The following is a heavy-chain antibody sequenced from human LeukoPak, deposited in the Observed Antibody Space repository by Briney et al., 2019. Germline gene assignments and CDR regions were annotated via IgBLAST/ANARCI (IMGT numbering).Heavy chain of an antibody. Sequence: ASVTVSYQPSGYTFTGYYMHWLRQAPGQGLEWMGWINPNSGGTNYAQKFQGRVTMTRDTSISTAYMELSRLRSDDTAVYYCALSRSSGYYGAFDIWGQGTMVTVSS. CDR1: GYTFTGYY. CDR2: INPNSGGT. CDR3: ALSRSSGYYGAFDI. V-gene: IGHV1-2*02. D-gene: IGHD3-22*01. J-gene: IGHJ3*02.